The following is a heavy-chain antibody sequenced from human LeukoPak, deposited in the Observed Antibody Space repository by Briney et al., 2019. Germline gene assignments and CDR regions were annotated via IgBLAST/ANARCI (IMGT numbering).Heavy chain of an antibody. Sequence: GSLRLSCAASGFTFSSYWMSWVRQAPGKGLEWVANIKQDGSEKYYVDSVKGRFTISRDNAKNSLYLQMNSLRAEDTAVYYCARKAGYDSSGYNFDYWGQGTLVTVSS. CDR3: ARKAGYDSSGYNFDY. D-gene: IGHD3-22*01. CDR1: GFTFSSYW. J-gene: IGHJ4*02. CDR2: IKQDGSEK. V-gene: IGHV3-7*01.